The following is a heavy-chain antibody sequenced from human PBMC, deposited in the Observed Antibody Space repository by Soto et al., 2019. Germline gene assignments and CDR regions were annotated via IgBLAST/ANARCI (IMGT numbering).Heavy chain of an antibody. CDR1: GGSISSYY. Sequence: SETLSLTCTVSGGSISSYYWSWIRQPPGKGLEWIGYIYYSGSTNYNPSLKSRVTISVDTSKNQFSLKLSSVTAADTAVYYCARRYGGNFDFWGQGTLVTSPQ. D-gene: IGHD1-26*01. CDR3: ARRYGGNFDF. J-gene: IGHJ4*02. CDR2: IYYSGST. V-gene: IGHV4-59*01.